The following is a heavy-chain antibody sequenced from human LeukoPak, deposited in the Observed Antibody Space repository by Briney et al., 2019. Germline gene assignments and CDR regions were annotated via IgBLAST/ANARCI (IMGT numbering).Heavy chain of an antibody. J-gene: IGHJ4*02. V-gene: IGHV3-33*01. CDR3: ARGSGSYYPRSDY. Sequence: PGGSLRLSCAASGFTFSSYGMHWVRQAPGKGLEWVAVIWYDGSNKYYADSVKGRFTISRDNSKNTLYPQMNSLRAEDTAVYYCARGSGSYYPRSDYWGQGTLVTVSS. D-gene: IGHD1-26*01. CDR2: IWYDGSNK. CDR1: GFTFSSYG.